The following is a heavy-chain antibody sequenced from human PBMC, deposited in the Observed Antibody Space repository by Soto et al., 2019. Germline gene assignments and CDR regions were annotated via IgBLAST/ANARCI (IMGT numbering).Heavy chain of an antibody. CDR3: ARILPRGAHYYHYFMDV. J-gene: IGHJ6*03. V-gene: IGHV2-70*11. Sequence: GSGPTLVNPTQTLTLTCTFSGFSLSTSGMCVSWIRQPPGKALEWLARIDWDDDKYYSTSLKTRLTISKDTSKNQVVLTMTNMDPVDTATYYCARILPRGAHYYHYFMDVWGKGTTVIVSS. D-gene: IGHD3-10*01. CDR1: GFSLSTSGMC. CDR2: IDWDDDK.